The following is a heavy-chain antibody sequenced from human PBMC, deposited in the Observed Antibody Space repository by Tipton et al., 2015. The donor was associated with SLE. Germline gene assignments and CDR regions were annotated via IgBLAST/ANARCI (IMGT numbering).Heavy chain of an antibody. J-gene: IGHJ4*02. Sequence: QLVQSGAEVKKPGASVKVSCKASGYTFTNYHMHWVRQAPGQGLEWMGKITPNAGTTTYTQKFQGRVTMTRDTSTSTVYMELSSLRSEDTAVYFCARGWDFWGVSILFDYWGQGTLVTVSS. V-gene: IGHV1-46*01. CDR3: ARGWDFWGVSILFDY. CDR1: GYTFTNYH. CDR2: ITPNAGTT. D-gene: IGHD3-3*01.